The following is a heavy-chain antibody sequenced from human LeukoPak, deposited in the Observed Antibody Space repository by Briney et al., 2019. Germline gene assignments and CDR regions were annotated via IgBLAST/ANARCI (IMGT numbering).Heavy chain of an antibody. D-gene: IGHD6-13*01. V-gene: IGHV4-61*02. J-gene: IGHJ4*02. CDR3: ARGGSSWPIPPHWFDY. CDR2: VYTSGAT. Sequence: SQTLSLTCTVSGDSITTGNYYWSWVRQPAGKGLEWIGRVYTSGATNSNPSLKNRVSISIDPSKNQFSLDLDSVTAADTAVYYCARGGSSWPIPPHWFDYWGPGVLVTVSS. CDR1: GDSITTGNYY.